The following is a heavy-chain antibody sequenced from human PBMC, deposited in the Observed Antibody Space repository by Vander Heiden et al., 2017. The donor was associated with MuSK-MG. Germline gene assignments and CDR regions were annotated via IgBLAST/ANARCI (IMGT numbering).Heavy chain of an antibody. CDR3: ARSLAVAGTYYYMDV. CDR2: SSSSSSYI. V-gene: IGHV3-21*01. D-gene: IGHD6-19*01. CDR1: GFTFSSYS. J-gene: IGHJ6*03. Sequence: EVPLVASGGGLVKPGGSLRLSCAAYGFTFSSYSMNWVRQAPGKWREWVSASSSSSSYIYYADSGKVRFTISRDNAKNSLYLQMNSLRAEDTAVYYCARSLAVAGTYYYMDVWGKGTTVTVSS.